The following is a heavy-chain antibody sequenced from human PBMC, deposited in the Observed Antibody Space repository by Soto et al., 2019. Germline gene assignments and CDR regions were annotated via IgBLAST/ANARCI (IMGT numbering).Heavy chain of an antibody. J-gene: IGHJ5*02. CDR2: IIAYNGNT. Sequence: GASVKVSCKASGYTFTSYGISWVRQAPGQGLEWMGWIIAYNGNTNYAQKLQGRVTMNTDTSTSTAYMELRSLRSDDTAVYYCARMGATRKYNWFDPWGQGTLVTVSS. D-gene: IGHD3-16*01. CDR1: GYTFTSYG. V-gene: IGHV1-18*01. CDR3: ARMGATRKYNWFDP.